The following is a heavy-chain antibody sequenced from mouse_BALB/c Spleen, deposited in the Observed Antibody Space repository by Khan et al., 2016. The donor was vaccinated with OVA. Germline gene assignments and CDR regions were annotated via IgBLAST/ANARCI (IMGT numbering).Heavy chain of an antibody. V-gene: IGHV1S81*02. Sequence: QVQLQQPGAELVKPGASVKLSCKASGYTFTNYWVHWVKQRPGQGLEWIGEIYPNDGPSNNNEKFKNKATLTVDKSSSTAYMQLSSLTSEDSAGYYCARNAYFGNYFDYWGQGTTLTVSS. D-gene: IGHD2-10*01. CDR2: IYPNDGPS. CDR3: ARNAYFGNYFDY. CDR1: GYTFTNYW. J-gene: IGHJ2*01.